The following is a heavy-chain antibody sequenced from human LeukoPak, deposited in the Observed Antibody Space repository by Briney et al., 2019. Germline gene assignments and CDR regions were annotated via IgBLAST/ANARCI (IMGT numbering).Heavy chain of an antibody. D-gene: IGHD3-10*01. CDR2: INPNSGGT. J-gene: IGHJ6*02. V-gene: IGHV1-2*04. Sequence: ASVKVSCKASGYTFTGYYMHWVRQAPGQGLEWMGWINPNSGGTNYAQKFQGWVTMTRDTSISTAYMELSRLRSDDTAVYYCARDLKPGVPAPKYGMDVWGQGTTVTVSS. CDR3: ARDLKPGVPAPKYGMDV. CDR1: GYTFTGYY.